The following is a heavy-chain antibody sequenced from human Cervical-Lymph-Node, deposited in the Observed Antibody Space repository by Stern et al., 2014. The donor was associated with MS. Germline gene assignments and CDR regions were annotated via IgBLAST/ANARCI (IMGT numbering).Heavy chain of an antibody. CDR1: GGSISNGGYY. J-gene: IGHJ4*02. Sequence: VQLVESGPGLVKPSQTLSLTCTASGGSISNGGYYWSWLRQHPGKGLEYIGHIYYSGNTYYNPSLKSRVTISVDTSKNQFSLKVRSVTAADTAVYYCARVGLVSALIDYWGQGTLVTVSS. D-gene: IGHD2-15*01. CDR3: ARVGLVSALIDY. V-gene: IGHV4-31*03. CDR2: IYYSGNT.